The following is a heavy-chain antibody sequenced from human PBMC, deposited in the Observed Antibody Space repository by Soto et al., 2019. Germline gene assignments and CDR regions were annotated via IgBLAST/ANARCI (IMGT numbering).Heavy chain of an antibody. CDR2: SSGSDGDT. V-gene: IGHV3-23*01. CDR3: AKGAFPDYYYYALDV. Sequence: GGSLRLSCAASGFTFSSYAMSWVRQAPGRGLEWVSGSSGSDGDTHYADSVKGRFTISRDNSKSTLYLQMNSLRAEDTAVYYCAKGAFPDYYYYALDVWGQGTTVTVSS. J-gene: IGHJ6*02. CDR1: GFTFSSYA.